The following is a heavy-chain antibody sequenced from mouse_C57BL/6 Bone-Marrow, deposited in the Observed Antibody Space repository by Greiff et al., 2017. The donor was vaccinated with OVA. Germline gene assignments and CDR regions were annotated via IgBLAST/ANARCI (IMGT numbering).Heavy chain of an antibody. CDR1: GYTFTSYW. Sequence: QVQLQQPGAELVKPGASVKLSCKASGYTFTSYWMHWVKQRPGRGLEWIGRIYPNSGGTKYNEKFKSKATLTVDKPSSTAYMQLSSLTSEDSAVYYCARWGSNYPYAMDYWGQGTSVTVSS. CDR3: ARWGSNYPYAMDY. V-gene: IGHV1-72*01. J-gene: IGHJ4*01. D-gene: IGHD2-5*01. CDR2: IYPNSGGT.